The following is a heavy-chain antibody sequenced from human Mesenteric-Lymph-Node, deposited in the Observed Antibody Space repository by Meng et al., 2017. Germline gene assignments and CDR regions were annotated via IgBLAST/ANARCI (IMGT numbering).Heavy chain of an antibody. J-gene: IGHJ5*02. V-gene: IGHV3-7*01. D-gene: IGHD3-10*01. Sequence: GGSLRLSCAASGFTFSSYWMSWVRQAPGKGLEWVANIKQDGSEKYYVDSVKGRFTISRDNAKNSLYLQMNSLRAEDTAVYYCARAYYYGSGSYWAWGQGTLVTVSS. CDR2: IKQDGSEK. CDR1: GFTFSSYW. CDR3: ARAYYYGSGSYWA.